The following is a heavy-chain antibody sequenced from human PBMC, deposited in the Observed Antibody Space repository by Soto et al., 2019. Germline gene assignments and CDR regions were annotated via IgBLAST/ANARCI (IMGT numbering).Heavy chain of an antibody. J-gene: IGHJ4*02. CDR2: ISWNSGNI. Sequence: EVQLVESGGGLVQPGRSLRLSCAASAFTFEDYAMHWVRQAPGKGLEWVSGISWNSGNIGYADSVKGRFTISRDNAKNSLYLQMNSQRPEDTAWYYCARMTLAGFDYWGQGTLVTVSS. V-gene: IGHV3-9*01. CDR3: ARMTLAGFDY. D-gene: IGHD6-19*01. CDR1: AFTFEDYA.